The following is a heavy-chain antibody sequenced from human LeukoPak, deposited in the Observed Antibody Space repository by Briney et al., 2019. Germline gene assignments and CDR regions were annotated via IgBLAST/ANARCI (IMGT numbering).Heavy chain of an antibody. CDR1: GFTFSSYG. Sequence: PGGSLRLSCAASGFTFSSYGMHWVRQAPGKGLEWVAVIWYDGSNKYYADSVKGRFTISRDNSKNTLYLQMNSLRAEDTAIYYCARDSAYYGSESYYNDYWGQGTLVTVSS. J-gene: IGHJ4*02. D-gene: IGHD3-10*01. CDR2: IWYDGSNK. V-gene: IGHV3-33*01. CDR3: ARDSAYYGSESYYNDY.